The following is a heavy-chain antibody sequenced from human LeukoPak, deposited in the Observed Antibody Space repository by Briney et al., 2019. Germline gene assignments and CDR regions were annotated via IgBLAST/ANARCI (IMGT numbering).Heavy chain of an antibody. CDR2: IYYSGST. Sequence: SETLSLTCTVSGGSISSSNYYWGWTRQPPGKGLEWIGTIYYSGSTNYNPSLKSRVTISVDTSNNQFTLKLSSVTAADTAVFYCARQSYSSGCYADYWGQGTLVTVSS. J-gene: IGHJ4*02. CDR1: GGSISSSNYY. D-gene: IGHD6-25*01. V-gene: IGHV4-39*01. CDR3: ARQSYSSGCYADY.